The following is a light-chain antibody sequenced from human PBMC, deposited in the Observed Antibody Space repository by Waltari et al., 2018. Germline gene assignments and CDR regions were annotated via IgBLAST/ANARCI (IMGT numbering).Light chain of an antibody. CDR1: SSYVGFYYF. V-gene: IGLV2-14*01. J-gene: IGLJ3*02. CDR2: KVN. Sequence: QSALTQPASVSGSPGPSTTISFPGTSSYVGFYYFVPRFQQPPGKAPKVMIYKVNNRPSGVSNRFSGSKSANTASLTISGLQAEDEADYYCSSYTRRSYWVFGGGTQLTVL. CDR3: SSYTRRSYWV.